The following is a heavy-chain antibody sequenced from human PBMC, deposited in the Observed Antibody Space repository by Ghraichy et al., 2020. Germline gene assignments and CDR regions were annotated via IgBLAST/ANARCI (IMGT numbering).Heavy chain of an antibody. CDR3: ARDRSMIGPYYFDY. J-gene: IGHJ4*02. CDR2: IYNGGNT. D-gene: IGHD3-22*01. Sequence: SETLSLTCTVSGGSVSSGFYYWSWIRQPPGKQLEWIGYIYNGGNTNYNPSLKSRVTISSDTSKNQFFLTLSSVTAADTAVYYCARDRSMIGPYYFDYWGQGTLVTVSS. V-gene: IGHV4-61*01. CDR1: GGSVSSGFYY.